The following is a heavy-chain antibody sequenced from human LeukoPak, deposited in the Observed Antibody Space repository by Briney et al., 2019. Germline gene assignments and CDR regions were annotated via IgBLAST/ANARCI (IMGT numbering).Heavy chain of an antibody. Sequence: SETLSLTCTVSGGSISSYYWSWLRQPPGKGLEWIGYIYYSGSTNYNPSLKSRVTISVDTSKNQFSLKLSSVTAADTAVYYCARHEAVAVDYWGQGTLVTVSS. CDR2: IYYSGST. CDR3: ARHEAVAVDY. D-gene: IGHD6-19*01. V-gene: IGHV4-59*08. CDR1: GGSISSYY. J-gene: IGHJ4*02.